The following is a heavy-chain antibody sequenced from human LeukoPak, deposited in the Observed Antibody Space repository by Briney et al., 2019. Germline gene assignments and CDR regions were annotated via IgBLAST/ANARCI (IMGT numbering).Heavy chain of an antibody. V-gene: IGHV4-4*02. CDR2: IYHSGST. CDR1: GGSISSRNW. D-gene: IGHD2-2*01. J-gene: IGHJ6*03. Sequence: PSETLSLTCTVSGGSISSRNWWSWVRQPPGKGLEWIGEIYHSGSTNYNPSLKTLVTTSVDTSKNQFSLKLNSVTAADTAVYYCARLKCSSTSCFYYYYMDVWGKGTTVTISS. CDR3: ARLKCSSTSCFYYYYMDV.